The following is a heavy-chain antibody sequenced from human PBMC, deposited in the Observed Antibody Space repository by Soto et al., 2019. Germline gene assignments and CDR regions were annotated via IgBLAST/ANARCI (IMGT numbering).Heavy chain of an antibody. CDR2: VNPSGGST. Sequence: QGQLVQSGAEVRKPGASVNVSCKASGYTFTTYYIHWVRQAPGQGLEWMGIVNPSGGSTSYAQKLQGRITMTRDTSTSTLYMELSSLRSEDTAVYYCARGSHGDYKDAFKIWGQGTMVTVSS. CDR3: ARGSHGDYKDAFKI. V-gene: IGHV1-46*04. CDR1: GYTFTTYY. J-gene: IGHJ3*02. D-gene: IGHD4-17*01.